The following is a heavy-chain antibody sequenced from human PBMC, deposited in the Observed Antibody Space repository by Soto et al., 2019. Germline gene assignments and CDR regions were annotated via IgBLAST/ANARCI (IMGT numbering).Heavy chain of an antibody. J-gene: IGHJ4*02. Sequence: QVQLVQSGAEEKKPGASVKVSCKASGYTITGHAMHWVRQAPGQRLEWMGWINAGNRNTKYSQKFQGRVTITRDTSAGTAYMELSSLRSEDTAVYYCARAVAVPADFDYWGQGTLVTVSS. CDR2: INAGNRNT. V-gene: IGHV1-3*05. CDR3: ARAVAVPADFDY. D-gene: IGHD6-19*01. CDR1: GYTITGHA.